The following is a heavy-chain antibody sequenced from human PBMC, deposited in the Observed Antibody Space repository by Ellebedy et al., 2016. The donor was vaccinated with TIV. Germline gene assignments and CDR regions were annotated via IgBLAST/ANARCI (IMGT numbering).Heavy chain of an antibody. Sequence: PGGSLRLSCVASGFTFSGFWMSWVPQAPGRGLEWVANIHQDGSEKYYVDSVKGRFTLSRDNAKNSLYLQMNSLRAEDTAVYYCAREGSGGSCYHYWGQGTLVTVSS. V-gene: IGHV3-7*01. D-gene: IGHD2-15*01. J-gene: IGHJ4*02. CDR1: GFTFSGFW. CDR2: IHQDGSEK. CDR3: AREGSGGSCYHY.